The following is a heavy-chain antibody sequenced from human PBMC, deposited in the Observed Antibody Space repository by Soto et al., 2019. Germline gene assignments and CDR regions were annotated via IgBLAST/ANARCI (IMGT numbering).Heavy chain of an antibody. Sequence: GGSLRLSCAASGFSFSDYTMQWVRQAPGKGLEWVSSISSVSDYIYYAASVKGRFTISRDNAKNSLFLQLNSLGAEDTAVYYCARVGYTYGSLDYWGLGTRVTVSS. D-gene: IGHD5-18*01. J-gene: IGHJ4*02. CDR3: ARVGYTYGSLDY. CDR1: GFSFSDYT. V-gene: IGHV3-21*01. CDR2: ISSVSDYI.